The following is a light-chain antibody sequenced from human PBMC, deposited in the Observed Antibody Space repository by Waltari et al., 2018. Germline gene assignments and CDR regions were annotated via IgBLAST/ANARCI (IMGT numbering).Light chain of an antibody. CDR3: QQHGYSPLYA. J-gene: IGKJ2*01. CDR1: QMVRSEY. Sequence: EIVMTQSPGTLSLSPGERATLSCRASQMVRSEYLSRYQQKPGQAPRLLSYGGSNRAAGIPDRFSGSGAGTDFTLTISRLEPEDFAVYYCQQHGYSPLYAFGQGTKLEIK. CDR2: GGS. V-gene: IGKV3-20*01.